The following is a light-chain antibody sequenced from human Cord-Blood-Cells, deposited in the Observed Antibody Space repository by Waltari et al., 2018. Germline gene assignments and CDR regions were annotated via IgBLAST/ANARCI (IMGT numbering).Light chain of an antibody. CDR2: WAS. V-gene: IGKV4-1*01. CDR3: QQYDSTHS. Sequence: IVMTQSPYPLAVSLGARATINCQSSQSVLYSSNNKKYLAWYQQKPGQPPKLLIYWASTRESGVPDRFSGSGSGTDFTLTISSLHAEDVAGYYGQQYDSTHSFGQGTKLEIK. CDR1: QSVLYSSNNKKY. J-gene: IGKJ2*03.